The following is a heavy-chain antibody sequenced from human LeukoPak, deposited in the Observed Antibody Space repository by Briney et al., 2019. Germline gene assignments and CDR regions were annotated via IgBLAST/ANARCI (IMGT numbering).Heavy chain of an antibody. J-gene: IGHJ4*02. V-gene: IGHV1-24*01. CDR2: FDPEDGET. CDR1: GYTLTELS. CDR3: AIIFRRARNWNYDY. D-gene: IGHD1-7*01. Sequence: ASVKVSCKVSGYTLTELSMHWVRQAPGKGLEWMGGFDPEDGETIYAQKFQGRVTMTTDTSTSTAYMELRSLRSDDTAVYYCAIIFRRARNWNYDYWGQGTLVTVSS.